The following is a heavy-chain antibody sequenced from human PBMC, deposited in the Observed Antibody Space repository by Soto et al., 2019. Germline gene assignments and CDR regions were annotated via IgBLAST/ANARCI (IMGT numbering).Heavy chain of an antibody. CDR3: ARDPGVYSSSWYWFDP. J-gene: IGHJ5*02. V-gene: IGHV4-59*01. D-gene: IGHD6-13*01. CDR2: IYYSGST. Sequence: SETLSLTCTVSGGSISSYYWSLIRQPPGKGLEWIGYIYYSGSTNYKPSLKSRVTISVDTSKNQFSLKLSSVTAADTAVYYCARDPGVYSSSWYWFDPWGQGTLVTVSS. CDR1: GGSISSYY.